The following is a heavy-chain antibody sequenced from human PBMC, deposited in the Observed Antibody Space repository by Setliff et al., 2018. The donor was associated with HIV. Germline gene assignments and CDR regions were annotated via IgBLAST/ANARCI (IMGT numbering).Heavy chain of an antibody. D-gene: IGHD3-10*01. CDR3: ARDRITMVRGVISGGFDY. CDR2: ISAYNGNT. CDR1: GYTFTSYG. J-gene: IGHJ4*02. V-gene: IGHV1-18*01. Sequence: GASVKVSCKASGYTFTSYGISWVRQAPGQGLEWMGWISAYNGNTKYSQKFQGRVTITRDTSASTAYMELSSLRSEDTAVYYCARDRITMVRGVISGGFDYWGQGTLVTVPQ.